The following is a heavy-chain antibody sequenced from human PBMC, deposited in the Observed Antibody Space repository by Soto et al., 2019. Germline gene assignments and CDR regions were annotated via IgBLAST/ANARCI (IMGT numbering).Heavy chain of an antibody. CDR3: ASAYSYYDFWSGYLDY. CDR1: GFTFSSYG. V-gene: IGHV3-30*03. Sequence: GSLRLSCAASGFTFSSYGMHWVRQAPGKGLEWVAVISYDGSNKYYADSVKGRFTISRDNSKNTLYLQMNSLRAEDTAVYYCASAYSYYDFWSGYLDYWGQGTLVTVSS. D-gene: IGHD3-3*01. J-gene: IGHJ4*02. CDR2: ISYDGSNK.